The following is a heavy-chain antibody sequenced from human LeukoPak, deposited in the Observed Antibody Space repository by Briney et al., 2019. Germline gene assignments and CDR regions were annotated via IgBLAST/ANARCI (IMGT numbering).Heavy chain of an antibody. D-gene: IGHD5/OR15-5a*01. CDR2: IKSKLHGGTS. CDR1: GFTFYNAW. Sequence: GGSLRLSCAAYGFTFYNAWMSWVRQAPGKGLEWVARIKSKLHGGTSDYAAPVKGRFTISRDDSENMVYLQMNSLETDDTAVYYCTTSTSPGIDHWGQGTLVTASS. CDR3: TTSTSPGIDH. V-gene: IGHV3-15*01. J-gene: IGHJ4*02.